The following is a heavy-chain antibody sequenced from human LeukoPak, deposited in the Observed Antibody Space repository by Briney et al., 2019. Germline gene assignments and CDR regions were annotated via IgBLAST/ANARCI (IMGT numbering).Heavy chain of an antibody. J-gene: IGHJ4*02. Sequence: GGSLRLSCAASGFTFSRYAMSWVRQAPGKGLEWVSSISGSGDSTPYAGSVKGRFTISRDNSKNTLYLQMNSLRAEDTAVYYCANVGSGSFYYWGQGTLVTVSS. CDR3: ANVGSGSFYY. CDR1: GFTFSRYA. CDR2: ISGSGDST. V-gene: IGHV3-23*01. D-gene: IGHD3-10*01.